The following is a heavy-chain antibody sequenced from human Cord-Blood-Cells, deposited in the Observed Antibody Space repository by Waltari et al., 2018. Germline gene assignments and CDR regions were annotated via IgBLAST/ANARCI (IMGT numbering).Heavy chain of an antibody. CDR1: GYSISSGYY. V-gene: IGHV4-38-2*02. Sequence: QVQLQESGPGLVKPSETLSLTCAVSGYSISSGYYWGWIRQPLGKGLEWIGSIYHSGSTYYNPSLKSLVTISVDTSKNQFSLKLSSVTAADTAVYYCARDDRGSREADDAFDIWGQGTMVTVSS. J-gene: IGHJ3*02. D-gene: IGHD3-10*01. CDR2: IYHSGST. CDR3: ARDDRGSREADDAFDI.